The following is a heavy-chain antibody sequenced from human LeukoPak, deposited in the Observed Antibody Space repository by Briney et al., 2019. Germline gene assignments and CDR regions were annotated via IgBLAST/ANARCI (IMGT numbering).Heavy chain of an antibody. Sequence: PEASVKVSCKASGGTFSSYAISWVRQAPGQGLEWMGRIIPILGIANYAQKFQGRVTITADKSTSTAYMELSSLRSEDTAVYYCARTFKGTIPGPYDYWGQGTLVTVSS. CDR3: ARTFKGTIPGPYDY. CDR1: GGTFSSYA. J-gene: IGHJ4*02. V-gene: IGHV1-69*04. CDR2: IIPILGIA. D-gene: IGHD3-3*01.